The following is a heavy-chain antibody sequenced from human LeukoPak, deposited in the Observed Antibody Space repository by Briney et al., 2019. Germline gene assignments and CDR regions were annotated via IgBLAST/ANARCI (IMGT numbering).Heavy chain of an antibody. J-gene: IGHJ6*02. Sequence: PSETLSLTCTVSGGSISSGSYCWSWIRQPAAKGLEWIGRIYTSGSTNYNPSLNSRVAISLDTSKNQFSLKLSSVTAADTAVYYCARDNYSSSWYNEDYYGMDVWGQGTTVTVSS. V-gene: IGHV4-61*02. CDR1: GGSISSGSYC. CDR3: ARDNYSSSWYNEDYYGMDV. CDR2: IYTSGST. D-gene: IGHD6-13*01.